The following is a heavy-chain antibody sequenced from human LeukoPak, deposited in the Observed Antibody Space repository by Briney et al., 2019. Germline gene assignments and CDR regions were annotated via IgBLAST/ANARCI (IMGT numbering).Heavy chain of an antibody. Sequence: GGSLRLSCAASGFTFSSYSMNWVRQAPGKGLEWVSYISSLGSTIYYADSVKGRFTISRDNAKNSLYLQMNSLRAEDTAVYYCARGKQEMATMSIDYWGQGTLVTVSS. D-gene: IGHD5-24*01. V-gene: IGHV3-48*01. J-gene: IGHJ4*02. CDR2: ISSLGSTI. CDR1: GFTFSSYS. CDR3: ARGKQEMATMSIDY.